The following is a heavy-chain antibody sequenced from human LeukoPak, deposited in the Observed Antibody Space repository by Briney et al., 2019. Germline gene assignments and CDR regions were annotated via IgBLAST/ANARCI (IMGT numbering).Heavy chain of an antibody. J-gene: IGHJ6*03. V-gene: IGHV3-30*04. CDR1: GFTFSRHA. CDR2: ISYDETYE. D-gene: IGHD5-18*01. CDR3: ARAKGYRALSPYMDV. Sequence: PGRSLRLSCAASGFTFSRHAMHWVRQAPGKGLEWVAVISYDETYEYYADSAKGRFTISRDNSKNTLYLQMHSLRPEDTSVYYCARAKGYRALSPYMDVWGKGTTVTVSS.